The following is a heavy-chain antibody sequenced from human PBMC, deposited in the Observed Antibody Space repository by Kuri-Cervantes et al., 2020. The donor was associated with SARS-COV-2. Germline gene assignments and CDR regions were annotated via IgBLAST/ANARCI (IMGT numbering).Heavy chain of an antibody. J-gene: IGHJ3*02. CDR1: GYSFTSYW. CDR2: IYPGDSDN. Sequence: GESLKISCKGSGYSFTSYWIGWVRQMPGKGLEWMGIIYPGDSDNRYSPSFQGQVTISADKSISTAYLQWNSPKASDTAMYYCARSAAPNAFDIWGQGTMVTVSS. D-gene: IGHD6-25*01. CDR3: ARSAAPNAFDI. V-gene: IGHV5-51*01.